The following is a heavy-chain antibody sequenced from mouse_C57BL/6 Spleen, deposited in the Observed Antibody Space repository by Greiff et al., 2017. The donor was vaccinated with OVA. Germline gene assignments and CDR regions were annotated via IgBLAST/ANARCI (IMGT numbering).Heavy chain of an antibody. J-gene: IGHJ2*01. Sequence: EVQLQQSGPELVKPGASVKISCKASGYTFTDYYMNWVKQSHGKSLEWIGDINPNNGGTSYNQKFKGKATLTVDKSSSTAYMELRSLTSEDSAVYYCARSVGGYYGLDYWGQGTTLTGSS. D-gene: IGHD1-1*01. CDR3: ARSVGGYYGLDY. CDR2: INPNNGGT. V-gene: IGHV1-26*01. CDR1: GYTFTDYY.